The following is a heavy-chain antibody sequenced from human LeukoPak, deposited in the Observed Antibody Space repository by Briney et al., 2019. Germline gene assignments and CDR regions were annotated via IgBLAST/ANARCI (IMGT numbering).Heavy chain of an antibody. V-gene: IGHV1-46*01. CDR3: ARPTSIIPASNVYYYYYAMDV. CDR2: INPSGGTT. CDR1: GYTFTNYY. D-gene: IGHD2-2*01. Sequence: ASVKVSCKASGYTFTNYYMHWVRQAPGQGLEWMGIINPSGGTTTYAHKFQDRVTMTRDTSTSTVYMEVSSLRPEDTAVYYCARPTSIIPASNVYYYYYAMDVWGQGTTVIVSS. J-gene: IGHJ6*02.